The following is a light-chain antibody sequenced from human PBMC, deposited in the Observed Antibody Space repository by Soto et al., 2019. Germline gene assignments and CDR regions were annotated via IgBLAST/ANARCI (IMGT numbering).Light chain of an antibody. CDR2: GAS. Sequence: EIVLTQSPGTLSLSPGERATLSCRASQSVSSSYLAWYQQEPGQAPRLLIYGASSRATGIPDRLSDSGSGTDFTLTISRLEPEDFAVYYCQQYGRSPWTFGQGTKVDIK. CDR3: QQYGRSPWT. CDR1: QSVSSSY. V-gene: IGKV3-20*01. J-gene: IGKJ1*01.